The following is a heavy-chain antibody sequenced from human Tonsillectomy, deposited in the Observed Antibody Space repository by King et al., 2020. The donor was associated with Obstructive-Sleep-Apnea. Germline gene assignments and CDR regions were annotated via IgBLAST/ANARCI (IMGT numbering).Heavy chain of an antibody. CDR1: GFAFSFYT. D-gene: IGHD2/OR15-2a*01. CDR2: IAYDGTEN. V-gene: IGHV3-30*04. J-gene: IGHJ6*02. CDR3: ASDNFHANSLPYAMDV. Sequence: VQLVESGGGVVQPGRSLRLSCVASGFAFSFYTMYWVRQAPGKGLEWVALIAYDGTENYYGDSVKGRFTISRHNYKDILYLQMKSLKTEDSAVYFCASDNFHANSLPYAMDVWGQGTTVTVSS.